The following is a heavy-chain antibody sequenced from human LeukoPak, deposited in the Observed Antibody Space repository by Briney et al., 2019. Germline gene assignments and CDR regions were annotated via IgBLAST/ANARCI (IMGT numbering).Heavy chain of an antibody. J-gene: IGHJ4*02. CDR3: ANERGNSLRY. V-gene: IGHV3-9*01. CDR1: GFTFDDYA. Sequence: GGSLRLSCAASGFTFDDYAMRWVRQAPGKGLEWVSGISWNSGSIGYADSVKGRFTISRDNAKNSLYLQMNSLRAEDTALYYCANERGNSLRYWGQGTLVTVSS. CDR2: ISWNSGSI. D-gene: IGHD4-23*01.